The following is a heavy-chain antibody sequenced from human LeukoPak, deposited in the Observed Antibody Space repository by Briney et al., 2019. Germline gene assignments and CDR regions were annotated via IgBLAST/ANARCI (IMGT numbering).Heavy chain of an antibody. D-gene: IGHD6-19*01. CDR3: ARVNGGKGPWLVHRANYYYYMDV. V-gene: IGHV4-31*03. CDR2: SYYSGST. J-gene: IGHJ6*03. Sequence: PSETLSLTCTVSGGSISSGGYYWSWIRQHPGKGLEWIGYSYYSGSTYYNPSLKSRVTISVDTSKNQFSLKLSSVTAADTAVYYCARVNGGKGPWLVHRANYYYYMDVWGKGTTVTVSS. CDR1: GGSISSGGYY.